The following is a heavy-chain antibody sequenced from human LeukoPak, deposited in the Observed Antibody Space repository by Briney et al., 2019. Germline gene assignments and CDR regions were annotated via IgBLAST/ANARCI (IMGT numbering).Heavy chain of an antibody. J-gene: IGHJ4*02. D-gene: IGHD2-2*01. V-gene: IGHV4-59*08. CDR1: GGSISSYY. Sequence: SETLSLTCTVSGGSISSYYWSWIRQPPGKGLEWIGYIYYSGSTNYNPSLKSRVTISVDTSKNQFSLKLSSVTAADTAVYYCARHVPAFEYQFDYWGQGTLVTVSS. CDR2: IYYSGST. CDR3: ARHVPAFEYQFDY.